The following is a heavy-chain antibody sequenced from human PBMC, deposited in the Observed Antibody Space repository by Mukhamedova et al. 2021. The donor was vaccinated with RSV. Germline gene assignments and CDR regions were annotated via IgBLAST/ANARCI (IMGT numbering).Heavy chain of an antibody. J-gene: IGHJ6*02. D-gene: IGHD3-22*01. V-gene: IGHV3-21*01. CDR3: ARPPEYYYDSSGYYSRIYYYYGMDV. CDR2: ISSSSSCI. Sequence: GLEWVSSISSSSSCIYYADSVKGRFTISRDNAKNSLYLQMNSLRAEDTAVYYCARPPEYYYDSSGYYSRIYYYYGMDVWGQGTTVT.